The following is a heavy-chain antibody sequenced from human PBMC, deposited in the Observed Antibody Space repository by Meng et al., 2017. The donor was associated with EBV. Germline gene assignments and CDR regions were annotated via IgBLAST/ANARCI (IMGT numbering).Heavy chain of an antibody. V-gene: IGHV1-18*01. J-gene: IGHJ4*02. D-gene: IGHD3-22*01. CDR1: GYTFTRYG. CDR2: ISAYNGNT. CDR3: ARDGRLYDTPSPFDY. Sequence: QVQLLQSGAEVKNPGASVKVSCMASGYTFTRYGISWVRQAPGQGLEWMGWISAYNGNTNYAQKLQGRVTMTTDTSTSTAYMELRSLRSDDTAVYYCARDGRLYDTPSPFDYWGQGTLVTVSS.